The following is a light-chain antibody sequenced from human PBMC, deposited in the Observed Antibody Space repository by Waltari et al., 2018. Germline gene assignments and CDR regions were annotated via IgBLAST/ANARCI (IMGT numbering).Light chain of an antibody. Sequence: EIVLTQSPATLSLSPGERATLSCRASQSVGRFLAWYQQKPGQAPRLLIYDASNRATGIPARFSASGSGTDFTLTLSSLEPEDFAVYYCQQRSSWPYSFGHGDQAGDQT. J-gene: IGKJ2*03. CDR3: QQRSSWPYS. CDR1: QSVGRF. CDR2: DAS. V-gene: IGKV3-11*01.